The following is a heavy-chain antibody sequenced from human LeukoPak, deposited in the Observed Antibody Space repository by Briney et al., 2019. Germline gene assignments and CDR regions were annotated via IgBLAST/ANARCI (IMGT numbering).Heavy chain of an antibody. J-gene: IGHJ4*02. V-gene: IGHV3-7*01. CDR3: ARSKAGGY. CDR1: GFTFNEYW. Sequence: PGGSLRLTCAASGFTFNEYWMTWVRHAPGKGLEWVANVNQDGTEKYYVDSVKGRFNISRDNAKNSLYLHMNSLRAEDTAVYYCARSKAGGYWGQGTLVIVST. CDR2: VNQDGTEK. D-gene: IGHD3-10*01.